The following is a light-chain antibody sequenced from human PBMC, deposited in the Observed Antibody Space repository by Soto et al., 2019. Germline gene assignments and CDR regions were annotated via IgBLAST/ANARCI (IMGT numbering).Light chain of an antibody. CDR2: YAS. J-gene: IGKJ3*01. Sequence: EMVMTQSPATLSVSPGERVTLSCRASESVHSSLAWYQQKPGQGPSLLIYYASTRATGVPDRFSGSGSGTEFTLTISSLQSEDFGVYYCQHYSNWPPTFGPGTKVEIK. CDR3: QHYSNWPPT. CDR1: ESVHSS. V-gene: IGKV3-15*01.